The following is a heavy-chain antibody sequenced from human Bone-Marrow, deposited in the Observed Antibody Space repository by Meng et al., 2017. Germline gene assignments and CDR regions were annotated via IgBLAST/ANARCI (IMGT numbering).Heavy chain of an antibody. V-gene: IGHV2-5*02. CDR3: APIGVKYGDYSLDP. CDR2: IYWDYYK. D-gene: IGHD4-17*01. Sequence: ITLNPSRPPLLKPTQPLPRTCTFSAFSLSTMGVGVVWIRQLTRNALEWLALIYWDYYKRYSPSLKSRLTITKDTSKNHVVLTMTNMDPVDTATYYCAPIGVKYGDYSLDPWGQGTLVTVSS. CDR1: AFSLSTMGVG. J-gene: IGHJ5*02.